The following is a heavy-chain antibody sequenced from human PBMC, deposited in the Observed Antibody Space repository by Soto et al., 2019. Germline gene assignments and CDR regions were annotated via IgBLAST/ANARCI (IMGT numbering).Heavy chain of an antibody. CDR2: IYYSGRT. V-gene: IGHV4-59*08. J-gene: IGHJ3*01. D-gene: IGHD4-17*01. CDR3: ARHYGDDYGDLNDAFDV. CDR1: GDSISHYY. Sequence: QVQLQESGPGLVKPSETLSLTCTVSGDSISHYYWSWIRQPPGKGLEWIGNIYYSGRTNYNPSLTSRVNISVDTSQNQFSLKLSSVTAADTAVYYCARHYGDDYGDLNDAFDVWGQGTMVTVSS.